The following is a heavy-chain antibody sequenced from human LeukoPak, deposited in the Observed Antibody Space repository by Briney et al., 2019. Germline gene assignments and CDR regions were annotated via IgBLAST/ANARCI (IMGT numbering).Heavy chain of an antibody. D-gene: IGHD6-19*01. Sequence: SETLSLTCTVSGGSIFSSNSYWGWIRQPPGKGLEWIGSIYYSGNTYYNASLKSRVTISLDTSKNQFSLKLSSVTAADTAVYYCAKITGGWYWFDPWGPGTLVTVSS. V-gene: IGHV4-39*07. CDR3: AKITGGWYWFDP. CDR2: IYYSGNT. J-gene: IGHJ5*02. CDR1: GGSIFSSNSY.